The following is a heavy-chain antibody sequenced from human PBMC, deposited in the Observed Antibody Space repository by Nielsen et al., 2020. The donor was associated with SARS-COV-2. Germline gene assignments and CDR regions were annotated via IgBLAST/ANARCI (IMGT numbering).Heavy chain of an antibody. CDR3: AVSGWFDP. V-gene: IGHV3-9*01. CDR1: GFIFLDHT. Sequence: SLKISCEASGFIFLDHTMHWVRQAPGKGLEWVARISWNSDSIDYADSVKGRFTISRDNAKNTLYLQMNSLRAEDTAVYYCAVSGWFDPWGQGTLVTVSS. J-gene: IGHJ5*02. CDR2: ISWNSDSI. D-gene: IGHD3-10*01.